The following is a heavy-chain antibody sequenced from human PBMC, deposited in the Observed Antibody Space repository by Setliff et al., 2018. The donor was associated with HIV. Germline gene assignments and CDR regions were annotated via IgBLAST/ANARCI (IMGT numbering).Heavy chain of an antibody. CDR1: GFTFSAYA. CDR3: AKAWGSGYPSFESALMFDV. CDR2: TTSNGRTT. J-gene: IGHJ4*02. Sequence: PGESLKISCAASGFTFSAYAMTWVRQAPGKGLEWVSATTSNGRTTDYAEFVRGRFILSRDNSGNTLYLQMTSLRAEDTATYYCAKAWGSGYPSFESALMFDVWGQGTLVTVSS. V-gene: IGHV3-23*01. D-gene: IGHD3-16*01.